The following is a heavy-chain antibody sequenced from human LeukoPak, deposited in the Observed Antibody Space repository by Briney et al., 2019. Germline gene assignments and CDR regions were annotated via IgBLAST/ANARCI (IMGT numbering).Heavy chain of an antibody. CDR1: GGSISSGDYY. D-gene: IGHD5-24*01. J-gene: IGHJ5*02. CDR3: AREHSQVPTITWFDH. Sequence: SQTLSLTCTVSGGSISSGDYYWGWVRQPPGRGLEWIGYIYYSGSTYYNPSLKSRVTISVDTSKTQFSLKLSSVTAADTAVYYCAREHSQVPTITWFDHWGQGTLVTVSS. V-gene: IGHV4-30-4*01. CDR2: IYYSGST.